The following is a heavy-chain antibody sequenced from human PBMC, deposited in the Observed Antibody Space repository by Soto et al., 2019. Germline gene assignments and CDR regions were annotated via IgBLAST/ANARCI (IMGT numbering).Heavy chain of an antibody. Sequence: SVKVSCKASGGTFSSYVISWVRQAPGQGLEWMGGIIPIFGTANYAQKFQGRVTITADESTSTAYMELSSLRSEDTAVYYCASDRMLSSSSSVSDFHICGQGTMVTVSS. D-gene: IGHD6-6*01. J-gene: IGHJ3*02. CDR1: GGTFSSYV. V-gene: IGHV1-69*13. CDR2: IIPIFGTA. CDR3: ASDRMLSSSSSVSDFHI.